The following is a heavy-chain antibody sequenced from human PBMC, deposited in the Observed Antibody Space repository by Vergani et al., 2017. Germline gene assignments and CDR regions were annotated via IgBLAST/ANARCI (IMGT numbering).Heavy chain of an antibody. J-gene: IGHJ6*03. CDR2: IIPIFGTA. Sequence: QVQLVQSGAEVKKPGSSVKVSCKASGGTFSSYDISWVRQAPGQGLEWMGGIIPIFGTANYAQKFQGRVTITADESTSTAYMELSSLRSEDTAVYYCARGLGTAMANYYYYYMDVWGKGTTVTVSS. CDR1: GGTFSSYD. V-gene: IGHV1-69*01. CDR3: ARGLGTAMANYYYYYMDV. D-gene: IGHD5-18*01.